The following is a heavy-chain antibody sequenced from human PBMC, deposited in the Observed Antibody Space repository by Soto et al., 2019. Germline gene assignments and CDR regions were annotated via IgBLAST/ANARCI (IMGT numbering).Heavy chain of an antibody. CDR2: INPSGGST. D-gene: IGHD1-26*01. CDR3: ARDLSGSYPRRDWFDP. Sequence: GASVKVSCKASGYTFTSYYMHWVRQAPGQGLEWMGIINPSGGSTSYAQKFQGRVTMTRDTSTSTVYMELSSLRSEDTAVYYCARDLSGSYPRRDWFDPWGQGTLVTVSS. J-gene: IGHJ5*02. V-gene: IGHV1-46*01. CDR1: GYTFTSYY.